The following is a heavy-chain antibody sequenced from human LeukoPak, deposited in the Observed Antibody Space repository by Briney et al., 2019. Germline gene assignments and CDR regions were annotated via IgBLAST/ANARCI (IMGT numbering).Heavy chain of an antibody. J-gene: IGHJ4*02. D-gene: IGHD6-13*01. Sequence: GGSLRLSCAASGFTVSSNYMNWVRQAPGKGLEWVSVIYSGGSTYYADSVKGRFTISRDNSKNTLYLQMNSLRAEDTAVYYCARSRYGTTGSSSWEFDYWGQGTLVTVSS. V-gene: IGHV3-66*01. CDR2: IYSGGST. CDR3: ARSRYGTTGSSSWEFDY. CDR1: GFTVSSNY.